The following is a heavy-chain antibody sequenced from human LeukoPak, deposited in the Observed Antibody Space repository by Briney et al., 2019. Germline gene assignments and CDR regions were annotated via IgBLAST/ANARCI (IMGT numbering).Heavy chain of an antibody. Sequence: PGGSLRLSCAASGFTFSSYSMNWVRQAPGKGLEWVSYISSSSSTIYYADSVKGRFTISRDNAKNSLYLQMNSLRAEDTAVYYCAREDKGGPGTIITGYYYYGMDVWGQGTTVTVSS. V-gene: IGHV3-48*04. CDR1: GFTFSSYS. CDR2: ISSSSSTI. D-gene: IGHD1-1*01. CDR3: AREDKGGPGTIITGYYYYGMDV. J-gene: IGHJ6*02.